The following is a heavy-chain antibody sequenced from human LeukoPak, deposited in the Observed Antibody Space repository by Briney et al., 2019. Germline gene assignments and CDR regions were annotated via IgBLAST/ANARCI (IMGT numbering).Heavy chain of an antibody. D-gene: IGHD3-10*01. CDR1: GFTFSSYA. Sequence: GGSLRLSCAASGFTFSSYAMSWVRQAPGKGLEWVSAISGSGGSTYYADSVKGRFTISRDNSKNTLYLQMNSLRAEDTAVYYCAKGGYGSGSYSYYYYYMDVWGKGTTVTISS. CDR2: ISGSGGST. CDR3: AKGGYGSGSYSYYYYYMDV. J-gene: IGHJ6*03. V-gene: IGHV3-23*01.